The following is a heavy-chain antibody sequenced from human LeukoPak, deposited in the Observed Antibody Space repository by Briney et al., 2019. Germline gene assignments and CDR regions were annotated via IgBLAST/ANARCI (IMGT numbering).Heavy chain of an antibody. CDR1: GFTFSSYS. V-gene: IGHV3-48*04. CDR3: AELGITMIGGV. D-gene: IGHD3-10*02. CDR2: ISSSSTNM. J-gene: IGHJ6*04. Sequence: GGSLRLSCTASGFTFSSYSMNWVRQAPGKGLEWVSYISSSSTNMYYADSVKGRFTISRDNAKNSLYLQMNSLRAEDTAVYYCAELGITMIGGVWGKGTTVTISS.